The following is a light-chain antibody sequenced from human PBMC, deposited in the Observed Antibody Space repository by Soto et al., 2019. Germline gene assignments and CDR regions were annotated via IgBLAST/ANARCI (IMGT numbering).Light chain of an antibody. CDR1: QSISSW. Sequence: DIQMTHSPSTLSASVLDRVTITFRSSQSISSWLAWYQQKPGKAPKLLIYDASNLESGVPSRFSGGGSGTDFTLTISSLQPEDFATYYCQQINSDPPINFGQGTRLEIK. J-gene: IGKJ5*01. CDR3: QQINSDPPIN. CDR2: DAS. V-gene: IGKV1-5*01.